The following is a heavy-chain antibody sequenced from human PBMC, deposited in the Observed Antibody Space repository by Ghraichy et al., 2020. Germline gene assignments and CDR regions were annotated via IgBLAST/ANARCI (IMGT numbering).Heavy chain of an antibody. CDR2: IYYSGST. J-gene: IGHJ5*02. D-gene: IGHD5-18*01. Sequence: SETLSLTCTVSGGSISSYYWSWIRQPPGKGLEWIGYIYYSGSTNYNPSLKSRVTISVDTSKNQFSLKLSSVTAADTAVYYCARRGGYSYGPNWFDPWGQGTLVTVSS. CDR1: GGSISSYY. CDR3: ARRGGYSYGPNWFDP. V-gene: IGHV4-59*01.